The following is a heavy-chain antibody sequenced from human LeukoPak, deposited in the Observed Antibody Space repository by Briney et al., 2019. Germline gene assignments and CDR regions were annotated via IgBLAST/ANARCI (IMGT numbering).Heavy chain of an antibody. D-gene: IGHD3-9*01. Sequence: GGSLRLSCAASGFTFSSYGMHWVRQAPGKGLEWVAVISYDGSNKYYADSVKGRFTISRDNSKNTLYLQMNSLRAEDTAVYYGANVPTLYDISMDVWGQGTTVTVSS. CDR3: ANVPTLYDISMDV. CDR1: GFTFSSYG. V-gene: IGHV3-30*18. J-gene: IGHJ6*02. CDR2: ISYDGSNK.